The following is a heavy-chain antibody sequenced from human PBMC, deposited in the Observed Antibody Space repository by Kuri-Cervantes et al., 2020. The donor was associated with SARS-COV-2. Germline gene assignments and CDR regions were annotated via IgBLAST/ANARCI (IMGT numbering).Heavy chain of an antibody. CDR2: IYTSGST. J-gene: IGHJ6*02. CDR1: GGPISSYY. D-gene: IGHD6-13*01. CDR3: ARDLIAAAGQYYYYGMDV. Sequence: GSLRLSCTVSGGPISSYYWSWIRQPAEEGLEWIGRIYTSGSTNYNPSLKSRVTMSVDTSKNQFSLKLSSVTAADTAVYYCARDLIAAAGQYYYYGMDVWGQGTTVTVSS. V-gene: IGHV4-4*07.